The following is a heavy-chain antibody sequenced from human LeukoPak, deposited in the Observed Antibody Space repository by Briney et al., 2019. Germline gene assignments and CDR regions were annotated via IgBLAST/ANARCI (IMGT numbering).Heavy chain of an antibody. Sequence: RASVKVSCKASGYTFTSYYMHWVRQAPGQGLEWMGIINPSGGSTSYAQKFQGRVTMTRDTSTSTVYMELSSLRSEDTAVYYCARVLLVVAATSYYYYGMDVWGQGTTVTVSS. D-gene: IGHD2-15*01. CDR2: INPSGGST. CDR3: ARVLLVVAATSYYYYGMDV. J-gene: IGHJ6*02. CDR1: GYTFTSYY. V-gene: IGHV1-46*01.